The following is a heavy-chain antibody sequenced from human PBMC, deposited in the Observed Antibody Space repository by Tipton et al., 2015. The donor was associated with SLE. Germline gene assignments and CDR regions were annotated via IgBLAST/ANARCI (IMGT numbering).Heavy chain of an antibody. Sequence: AGLVKPSETLSLTCAVYGGSFSGYFWSWIRQPPGKGLEWIGEINHSGSTNYNPSLKSRVTISVDTSKNQFSLRLNSVTAADTAVYYCARRADWLAYFDYWGQGTLVTVSS. D-gene: IGHD3-9*01. CDR1: GGSFSGYF. CDR2: INHSGST. J-gene: IGHJ4*02. CDR3: ARRADWLAYFDY. V-gene: IGHV4-34*01.